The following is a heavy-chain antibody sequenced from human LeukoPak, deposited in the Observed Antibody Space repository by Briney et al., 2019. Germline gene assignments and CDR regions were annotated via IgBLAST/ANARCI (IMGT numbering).Heavy chain of an antibody. D-gene: IGHD3-9*01. CDR2: MNPNSGNT. CDR3: ARSHYDILTGQTGSFDY. J-gene: IGHJ4*02. Sequence: ASVKVSCKASGYTFTSYDINWVRQATGQGLEWMGWMNPNSGNTGYAQKFQGSVTMTRNTSISTAYMELSSLRSEDTAVYYCARSHYDILTGQTGSFDYWGQGTLVTVSS. V-gene: IGHV1-8*01. CDR1: GYTFTSYD.